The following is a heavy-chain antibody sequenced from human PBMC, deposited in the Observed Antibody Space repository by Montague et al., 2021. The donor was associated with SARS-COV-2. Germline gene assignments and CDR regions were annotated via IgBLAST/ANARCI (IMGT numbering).Heavy chain of an antibody. J-gene: IGHJ6*02. CDR3: ARQLRVRRTWQVGDYNHYGMDV. Sequence: SETLSLTCTVSGGSISNYHWNWIRQPPGEGLEWIAYIYYSGSTNYNPSLQNRVTISVDTSRNQFSLRLTSVTAADTAVYYCARQLRVRRTWQVGDYNHYGMDVWGQGTTVSVSS. D-gene: IGHD3-10*01. CDR2: IYYSGST. CDR1: GGSISNYH. V-gene: IGHV4-59*08.